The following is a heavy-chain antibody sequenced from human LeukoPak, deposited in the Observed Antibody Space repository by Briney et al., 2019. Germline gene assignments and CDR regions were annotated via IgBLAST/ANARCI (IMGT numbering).Heavy chain of an antibody. CDR2: INHSGST. Sequence: SETLSLTRAVYGGSFSGYYWSWIRQPPGKGLEWIGEINHSGSTNYNPSLKSRVTISVDTSKNQFSLKLSSVTAADTAVYYCARGPDIVVVPAAMGFDYWGQGTLVTVSS. J-gene: IGHJ4*02. V-gene: IGHV4-34*01. D-gene: IGHD2-2*01. CDR3: ARGPDIVVVPAAMGFDY. CDR1: GGSFSGYY.